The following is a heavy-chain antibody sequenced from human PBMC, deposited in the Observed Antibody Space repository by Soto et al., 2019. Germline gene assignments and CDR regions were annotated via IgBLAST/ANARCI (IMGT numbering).Heavy chain of an antibody. CDR1: GYSFTSYW. CDR3: ARSTAGLIDY. D-gene: IGHD3-9*01. CDR2: IDPSDSYT. Sequence: GESLKISCKGSGYSFTSYWISWVRQMPGKGLEWMGRIDPSDSYTNYSPSFQGHVTISRDNSRNTLTLQMNSLRAEDTAVYYCARSTAGLIDYWGQGTLVTVSS. V-gene: IGHV5-10-1*01. J-gene: IGHJ4*02.